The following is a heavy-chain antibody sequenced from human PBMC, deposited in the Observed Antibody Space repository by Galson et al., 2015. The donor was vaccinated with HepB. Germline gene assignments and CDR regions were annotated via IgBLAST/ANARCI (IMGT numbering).Heavy chain of an antibody. CDR1: SDSISSGGYY. V-gene: IGHV4-31*11. CDR2: IYYSGST. CDR3: ARVEYYYDGSGYYPSGYFDY. D-gene: IGHD3-22*01. J-gene: IGHJ4*02. Sequence: LTCAVSSDSISSGGYYWSWIRQHPGKGLEWIGYIYYSGSTYYNPSLKSRVTISVDTSKNQFSLKLSSVTAADTAVYYCARVEYYYDGSGYYPSGYFDYWGQGTLVTVSS.